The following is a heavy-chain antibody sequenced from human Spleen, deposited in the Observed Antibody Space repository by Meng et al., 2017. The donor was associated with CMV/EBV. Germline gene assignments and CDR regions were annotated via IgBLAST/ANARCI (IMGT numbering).Heavy chain of an antibody. CDR1: GGSISSSNW. V-gene: IGHV4-4*02. Sequence: QVQLQASGPGLAKPSGTLPLTCAVSGGSISSSNWWSWVRQPPGKGLEWIGEIYHTGSTNYNPSLESRVTISVDKSKNQISLNLRSVTAADTAVYYCAQRERWGLDPWGQGTLVTVSS. J-gene: IGHJ5*02. CDR2: IYHTGST. CDR3: AQRERWGLDP. D-gene: IGHD1-26*01.